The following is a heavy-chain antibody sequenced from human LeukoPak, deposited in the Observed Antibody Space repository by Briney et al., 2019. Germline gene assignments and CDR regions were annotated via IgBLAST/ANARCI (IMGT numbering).Heavy chain of an antibody. CDR1: GGSISSSRYY. D-gene: IGHD3-3*01. J-gene: IGHJ4*02. CDR3: ERVRFWSGYYPIDY. V-gene: IGHV4-39*07. CDR2: IYYSGST. Sequence: SETLTLTCTVSGGSISSSRYYWGWIRQPPGKGLERIGSIYYSGSTYYKPSLKSRVTISVDTSKNQFSLKLSSVTAADTAVYYCERVRFWSGYYPIDYWGQGTLVTVSS.